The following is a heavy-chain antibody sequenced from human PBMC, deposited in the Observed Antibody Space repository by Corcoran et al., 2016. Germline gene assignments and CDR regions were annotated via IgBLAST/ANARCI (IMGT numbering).Heavy chain of an antibody. Sequence: EVQLVESGGGLVKPGGSLRLSCAASGFTFSNAWVNWVRQAPGKGLEWVGRIKSKTDGGTTDHAAPVKGRFTISRDDSKNTMYLQMNSRKTEDTAVYDCTTDPQRGFWSGYPLIDYWGQGTLVTVSS. D-gene: IGHD3-3*01. V-gene: IGHV3-15*07. CDR3: TTDPQRGFWSGYPLIDY. CDR2: IKSKTDGGTT. J-gene: IGHJ4*02. CDR1: GFTFSNAW.